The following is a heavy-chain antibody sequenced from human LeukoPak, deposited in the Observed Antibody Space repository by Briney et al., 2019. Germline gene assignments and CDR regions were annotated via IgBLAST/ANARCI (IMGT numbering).Heavy chain of an antibody. CDR1: GFTVSSNY. Sequence: PGGSLRLSCAASGFTVSSNYMSWVRQAPGKGLEWVSIITSSGGSTNYADSVKGRFTISRDNSKNTLYLQMNSLKPDDTAVYYCATDVTGGAISFWGQGALVTVSS. CDR2: ITSSGGST. D-gene: IGHD1-14*01. CDR3: ATDVTGGAISF. J-gene: IGHJ4*02. V-gene: IGHV3-23*01.